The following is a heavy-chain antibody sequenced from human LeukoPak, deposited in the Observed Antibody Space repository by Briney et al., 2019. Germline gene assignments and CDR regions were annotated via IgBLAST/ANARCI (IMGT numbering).Heavy chain of an antibody. V-gene: IGHV4-59*12. CDR2: IYDSGST. CDR1: GDSISSYS. D-gene: IGHD3-10*01. Sequence: SETRSLTCTVSGDSISSYSGSGIRQPPGEALNGIGYIYDSGSTKYNPSLKSRVSISVDTSKNQFSLRLSSVTAADTAVYVCARERGSRGFGSQLDSWGQGTLVTVSS. J-gene: IGHJ4*02. CDR3: ARERGSRGFGSQLDS.